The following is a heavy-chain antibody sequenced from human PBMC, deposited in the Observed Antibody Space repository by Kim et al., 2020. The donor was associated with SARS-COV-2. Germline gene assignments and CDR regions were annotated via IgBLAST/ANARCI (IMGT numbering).Heavy chain of an antibody. CDR3: ARLGPKGEKPMVS. D-gene: IGHD3-16*01. V-gene: IGHV4-39*01. CDR1: VDSISSSTYY. J-gene: IGHJ5*02. Sequence: SETLSLTCTVSVDSISSSTYYWGWIRQPPGKGLEWIGTIYYTGSTYYNPSLKSRVTISADMSNNQFSLKLSSVTAADTALYYCARLGPKGEKPMVSWGQG. CDR2: IYYTGST.